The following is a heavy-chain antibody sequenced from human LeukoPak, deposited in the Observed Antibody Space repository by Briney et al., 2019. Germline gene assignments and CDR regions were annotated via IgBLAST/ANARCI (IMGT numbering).Heavy chain of an antibody. J-gene: IGHJ6*03. D-gene: IGHD2-2*01. CDR2: ISSSSSYI. CDR3: ARGASDIVVVRSYYYYYMDV. CDR1: GFTFSSYS. V-gene: IGHV3-21*01. Sequence: PGGSLRLSCAASGFTFSSYSMNWVRQAPGKGLEWVSSISSSSSYIYYAASVKGRFTISRDNAKTSLYLQMNSLRAEDTAVYYCARGASDIVVVRSYYYYYMDVWGKGTTVTVSS.